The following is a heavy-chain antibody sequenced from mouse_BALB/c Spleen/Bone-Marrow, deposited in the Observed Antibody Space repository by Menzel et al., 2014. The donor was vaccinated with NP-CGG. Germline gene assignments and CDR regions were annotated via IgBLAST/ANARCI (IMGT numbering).Heavy chain of an antibody. Sequence: QVQLQQSGPSLVAPSQSLSITCTVSGFSLTGYGVNWVRQPPGKGLEWLGMIWGDGSTDYNSALKSRLSISKDNSKSQVFVKMNSLQTDDTARYYCARDHYYGYFDYWGQGTTLTVSS. D-gene: IGHD1-2*01. V-gene: IGHV2-6-7*01. J-gene: IGHJ2*01. CDR3: ARDHYYGYFDY. CDR1: GFSLTGYG. CDR2: IWGDGST.